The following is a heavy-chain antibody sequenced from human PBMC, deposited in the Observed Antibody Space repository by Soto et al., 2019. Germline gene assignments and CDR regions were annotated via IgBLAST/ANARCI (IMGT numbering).Heavy chain of an antibody. CDR3: ARVSCCGPDHYYYMDV. CDR1: GFTFSAYT. V-gene: IGHV3-48*01. Sequence: GGSLSLSCAASGFTFSAYTMTWVRQAPGKGLEWISYIDFLNSRNYADSVKGRFTTPRDDANSSLDLQMSSLRAEDTAVYWCARVSCCGPDHYYYMDVWGSGTTVTVSS. CDR2: IDFLNSR. D-gene: IGHD2-15*01. J-gene: IGHJ6*03.